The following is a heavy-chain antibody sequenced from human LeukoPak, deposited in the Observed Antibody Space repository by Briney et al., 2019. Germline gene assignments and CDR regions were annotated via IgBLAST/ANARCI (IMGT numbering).Heavy chain of an antibody. CDR1: GGSISSSSYC. CDR2: IYYSGST. CDR3: ARVGPYSSSLGVRLNWFDP. J-gene: IGHJ5*02. V-gene: IGHV4-39*07. D-gene: IGHD6-13*01. Sequence: SETLSLTCTVSGGSISSSSYCWGWIRQPPGKGLEWIGSIYYSGSTYYNPSLKSRVTISVDTSKNQFSLKLSSVTAADTAVYYCARVGPYSSSLGVRLNWFDPWGQGTLVTVSS.